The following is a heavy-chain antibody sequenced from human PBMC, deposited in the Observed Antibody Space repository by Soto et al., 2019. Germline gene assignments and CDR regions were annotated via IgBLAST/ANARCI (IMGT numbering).Heavy chain of an antibody. V-gene: IGHV3-23*01. J-gene: IGHJ4*02. D-gene: IGHD3-22*01. CDR3: AKIDGYFDY. CDR1: GFTFINTG. Sequence: VGSLRLSCAGSGFTFINTGMSWVRQAPGQGLEWVSAITGNGDTTYYADSVKGRFTISRDNSKSTLYLQMNSLRAEDTAVYYCAKIDGYFDYWGQGTLVTVSS. CDR2: ITGNGDTT.